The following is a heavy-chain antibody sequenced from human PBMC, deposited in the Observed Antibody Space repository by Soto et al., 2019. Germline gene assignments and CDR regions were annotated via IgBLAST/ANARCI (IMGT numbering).Heavy chain of an antibody. Sequence: GASVKVSCKASGSGFISSGIQWVRQAHGQRLEWIGWIVVASGQTNYAQNFRGRVAITRDTSTATAYIELTGLTSEDTAVYFCSADRPDIGVGWWVWGQGTKVTVYS. CDR1: GSGFISSG. D-gene: IGHD5-12*01. CDR3: SADRPDIGVGWWV. J-gene: IGHJ6*02. CDR2: IVVASGQT. V-gene: IGHV1-58*02.